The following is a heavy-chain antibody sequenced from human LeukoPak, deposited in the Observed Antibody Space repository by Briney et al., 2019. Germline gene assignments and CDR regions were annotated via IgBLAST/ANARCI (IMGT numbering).Heavy chain of an antibody. J-gene: IGHJ4*02. CDR1: GFTFSSYA. CDR2: ISGSGGST. Sequence: GGSLRLSCEASGFTFSSYAMSWVRQAPGKGLEWVSAISGSGGSTYYADSVKGRFTISRDNSKNTLYVQMNSLRAEDTAVYYCAKDGSSVRGVIIKAYYFDYWGQGTLVTVSS. V-gene: IGHV3-23*01. CDR3: AKDGSSVRGVIIKAYYFDY. D-gene: IGHD3-10*01.